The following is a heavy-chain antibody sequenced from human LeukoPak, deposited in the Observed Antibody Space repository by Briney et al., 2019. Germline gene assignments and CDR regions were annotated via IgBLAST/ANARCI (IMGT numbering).Heavy chain of an antibody. CDR3: AISTGPRNYYDSSGYSEFDY. V-gene: IGHV3-30-3*01. J-gene: IGHJ4*02. D-gene: IGHD3-22*01. CDR2: ISYDGSNK. Sequence: GGSLRLSCAASGFTFSSYAMHWVRQAPGKGLEWVADISYDGSNKYYADSVKGRFTISRDNSKNTLYLQRNSLRAEDTAVYYCAISTGPRNYYDSSGYSEFDYWGQGSLVTVSS. CDR1: GFTFSSYA.